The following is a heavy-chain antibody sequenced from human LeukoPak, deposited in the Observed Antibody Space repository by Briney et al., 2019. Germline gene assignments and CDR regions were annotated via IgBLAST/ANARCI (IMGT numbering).Heavy chain of an antibody. CDR2: ISGSGGST. Sequence: GGSLRLSCAASGFTFSSYAMSWVRQAPGKGLEWVSAISGSGGSTYYADSVKGRFTISRDNSKNSLYLQMNSLRAEDTAVYYCARAPPYSSSWYVVYYYMDVWGKGTTVTVSS. D-gene: IGHD6-13*01. V-gene: IGHV3-23*01. J-gene: IGHJ6*03. CDR1: GFTFSSYA. CDR3: ARAPPYSSSWYVVYYYMDV.